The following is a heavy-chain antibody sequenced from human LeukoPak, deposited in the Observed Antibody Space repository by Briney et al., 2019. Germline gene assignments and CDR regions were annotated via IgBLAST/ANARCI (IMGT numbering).Heavy chain of an antibody. CDR3: ARGYSSGWYRRGYFQH. D-gene: IGHD6-19*01. V-gene: IGHV1-46*01. J-gene: IGHJ1*01. CDR2: IDPSAGTT. Sequence: ASVKVSCKASGYTFTSYYMHWVRQAPRQGLEWMGIIDPSAGTTNYAQNFQGRVTMTRDTSTSTVYMELSSLKSEDTAVYYCARGYSSGWYRRGYFQHWGQGTLVTVSS. CDR1: GYTFTSYY.